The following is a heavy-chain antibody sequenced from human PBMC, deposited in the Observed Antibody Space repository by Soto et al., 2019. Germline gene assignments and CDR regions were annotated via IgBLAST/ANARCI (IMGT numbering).Heavy chain of an antibody. V-gene: IGHV4-59*01. J-gene: IGHJ5*02. D-gene: IGHD6-6*01. CDR3: ARGGRAARFGWFDP. CDR2: IYYSGST. Sequence: ETLSLTCTVSGGSISSYYWSWIRQPPGKGLEWIGYIYYSGSTNYNPSLKSRVTISVDTSKNQFSLKLSSVTAADTAVYYCARGGRAARFGWFDPWGQGTLVTVSS. CDR1: GGSISSYY.